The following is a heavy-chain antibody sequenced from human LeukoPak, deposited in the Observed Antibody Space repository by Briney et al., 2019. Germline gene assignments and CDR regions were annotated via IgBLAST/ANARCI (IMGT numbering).Heavy chain of an antibody. Sequence: PGGSLRLSCAASGFTFSSYEMNWVRQAPGKGLEWVSVIYSGGSTYYADSVKGRFTISRDNSKNTLYLQMNSLRAEDTAVYYCARGEGMDVWGQGTTVTVSS. V-gene: IGHV3-53*01. CDR2: IYSGGST. CDR3: ARGEGMDV. J-gene: IGHJ6*02. CDR1: GFTFSSYE.